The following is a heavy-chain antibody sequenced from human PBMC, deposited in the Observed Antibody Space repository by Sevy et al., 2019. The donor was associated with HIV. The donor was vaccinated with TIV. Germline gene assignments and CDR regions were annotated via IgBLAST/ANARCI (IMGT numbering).Heavy chain of an antibody. CDR3: ARQGGVVDRAFDF. Sequence: SETLSLTGTVSGGSISSSAYYWGWLRQTPGKGLEGIANIFYSGSAYYNPSLSGRVTISVDTSKNQFSLRLNSVTAADTAVYYCARQGGVVDRAFDFWGQGSLVTVSS. V-gene: IGHV4-39*01. CDR1: GGSISSSAYY. CDR2: IFYSGSA. J-gene: IGHJ4*02. D-gene: IGHD3-10*01.